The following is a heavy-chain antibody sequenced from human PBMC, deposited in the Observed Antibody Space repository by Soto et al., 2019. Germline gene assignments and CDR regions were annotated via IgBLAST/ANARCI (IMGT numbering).Heavy chain of an antibody. V-gene: IGHV3-23*01. CDR2: ISSSGDGT. CDR1: GFTFSTYA. Sequence: PGGSLRLSCAASGFTFSTYAMTWVRQAPGKGLEWVSIISSSGDGTYYVDSVKGRFTISRDNSRSTLSLQMNSLRAEDTAVYYCARNGDFWSWGMDVWGQGTTVTVSS. D-gene: IGHD3-3*01. CDR3: ARNGDFWSWGMDV. J-gene: IGHJ6*02.